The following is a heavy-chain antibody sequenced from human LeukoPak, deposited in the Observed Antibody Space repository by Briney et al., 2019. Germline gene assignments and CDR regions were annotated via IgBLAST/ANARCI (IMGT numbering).Heavy chain of an antibody. D-gene: IGHD2-2*01. J-gene: IGHJ5*02. Sequence: KPGGSLRRSCAASGFTFNSYSMNWVRQAPGKGLEWVSSISSSSSYIYYADSVKGRFTISRDNAKNSLYLQMNSLRAEDTAVYYCAREGMVVVPAAMGPWFDPWGQGTLVTVSS. V-gene: IGHV3-21*01. CDR3: AREGMVVVPAAMGPWFDP. CDR1: GFTFNSYS. CDR2: ISSSSSYI.